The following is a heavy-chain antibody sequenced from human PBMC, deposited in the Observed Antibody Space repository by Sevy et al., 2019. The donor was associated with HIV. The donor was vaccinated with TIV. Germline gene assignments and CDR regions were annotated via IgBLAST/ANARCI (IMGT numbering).Heavy chain of an antibody. CDR3: AKGYRYGLPIQYGMDV. Sequence: GGSLRLSCAASGFSFNVFWMHWVRQTPGKGLEWVANINQDGSERYYVDSVKGRFTISRDNAKNSLYLQMNSLRPEDTALYYCAKGYRYGLPIQYGMDVWGQGTTVTVSS. J-gene: IGHJ6*02. CDR1: GFSFNVFW. CDR2: INQDGSER. V-gene: IGHV3-7*03. D-gene: IGHD5-18*01.